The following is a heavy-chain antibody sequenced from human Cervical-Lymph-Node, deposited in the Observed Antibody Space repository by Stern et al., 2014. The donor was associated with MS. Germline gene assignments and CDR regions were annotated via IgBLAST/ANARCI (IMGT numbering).Heavy chain of an antibody. Sequence: QVQLVQSGAEVKKPGASVKVSCKASRFTFTNYAIHWVRQAPGQRLELMGWINAANGDTKYSQNFRDSITISRDTSAGTAYMELSNLRSEDTAIYYCAREKRGATGTLFDYWGQGTLVTVSS. D-gene: IGHD1-1*01. V-gene: IGHV1-3*01. CDR2: INAANGDT. CDR3: AREKRGATGTLFDY. CDR1: RFTFTNYA. J-gene: IGHJ4*02.